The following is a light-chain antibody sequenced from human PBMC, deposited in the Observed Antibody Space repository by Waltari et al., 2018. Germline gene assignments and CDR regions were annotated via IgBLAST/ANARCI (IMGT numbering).Light chain of an antibody. Sequence: EVVMTQSPATLSVSPGERATLSCRASHSVKTNLAWYQQKPGQAPRLVIFDASTRATGIPARFSGSESGTEFTLTISSLQPEDSAVYYCQQYNNWPTWTFGQGAKVEIK. CDR2: DAS. J-gene: IGKJ1*01. V-gene: IGKV3-15*01. CDR3: QQYNNWPTWT. CDR1: HSVKTN.